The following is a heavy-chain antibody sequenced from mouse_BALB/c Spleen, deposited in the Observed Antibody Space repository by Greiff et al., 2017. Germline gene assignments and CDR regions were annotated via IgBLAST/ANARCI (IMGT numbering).Heavy chain of an antibody. J-gene: IGHJ3*01. CDR3: AREYGNSY. V-gene: IGHV5-9-4*01. Sequence: EVQRVESGGGLVKPGGSLKLSCAASGFTFSSYAMSWVRQSPEKRLEWVAEISSGGSYTYYPDTVTGRFTISRDNAKNTLYLEMSSLRSEDTAMYYCAREYGNSYWGQGTLVTVSA. CDR2: ISSGGSYT. D-gene: IGHD2-10*02. CDR1: GFTFSSYA.